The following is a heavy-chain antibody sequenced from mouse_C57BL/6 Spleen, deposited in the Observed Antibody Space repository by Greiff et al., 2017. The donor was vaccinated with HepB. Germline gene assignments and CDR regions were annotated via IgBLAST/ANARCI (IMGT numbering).Heavy chain of an antibody. J-gene: IGHJ3*01. CDR3: AREGAYDSNWFAY. CDR1: GYAFSSYW. D-gene: IGHD2-3*01. V-gene: IGHV1-80*01. CDR2: IYSGDGDT. Sequence: VQLQQSGAELVKPGASVKISCKASGYAFSSYWMTWVKQGPGKGLEWIGQIYSGDGDTYYNGKFKGRATLSADTFSSTAYMQRSSLTSEDSAVYCGAREGAYDSNWFAYWGQGTLVTVSA.